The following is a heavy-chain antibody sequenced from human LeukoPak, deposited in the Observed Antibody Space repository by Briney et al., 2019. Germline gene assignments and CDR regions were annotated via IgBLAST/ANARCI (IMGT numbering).Heavy chain of an antibody. D-gene: IGHD4-11*01. V-gene: IGHV4-59*01. Sequence: SETLSLTCTVSGGSISSYYWSWIRQPPGKGLEWIGYIYYSGSTNYNPSLKSRVTISVDTSKNQFSLKLSSVTAAGTAVYYCARTRESSIFDYWGQGTLVTVSS. CDR1: GGSISSYY. CDR3: ARTRESSIFDY. CDR2: IYYSGST. J-gene: IGHJ4*02.